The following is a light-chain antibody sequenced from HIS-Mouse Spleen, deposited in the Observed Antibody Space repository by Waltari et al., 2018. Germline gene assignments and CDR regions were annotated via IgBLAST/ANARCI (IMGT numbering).Light chain of an antibody. V-gene: IGKV1-39*01. CDR3: QQSYSTPFT. CDR2: AAS. J-gene: IGKJ3*01. Sequence: DIQMTQSPSSLSASVGDRVTLTCRASQSISSYLNWYKQKPGKAPKLLIYAASSLQSGVPSRFSGSGSGTDFTLTISSLQPEDFATYYCQQSYSTPFTFGPGTKVDIK. CDR1: QSISSY.